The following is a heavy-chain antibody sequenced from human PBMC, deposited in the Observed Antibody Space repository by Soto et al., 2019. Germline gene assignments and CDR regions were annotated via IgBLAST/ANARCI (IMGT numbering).Heavy chain of an antibody. J-gene: IGHJ4*02. D-gene: IGHD6-19*01. CDR1: GFTFDDYA. CDR3: AKGVGAVAASAADY. V-gene: IGHV3-9*01. Sequence: EVQLVESGGGLVQPGRSLRLSCAASGFTFDDYAMHWVRQAPGKGLEWVSGISWNSGSIGYADSVKGRFTISRDTAKNSLYLQMNSLRAEDTALYYCAKGVGAVAASAADYWGQGTLVTVSS. CDR2: ISWNSGSI.